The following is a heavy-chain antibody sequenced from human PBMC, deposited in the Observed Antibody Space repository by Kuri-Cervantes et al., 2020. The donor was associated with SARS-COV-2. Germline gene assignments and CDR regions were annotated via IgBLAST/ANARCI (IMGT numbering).Heavy chain of an antibody. J-gene: IGHJ4*02. CDR3: AGIDSDFWGGYSPTVDY. D-gene: IGHD3-3*01. CDR1: GGSFSGYY. V-gene: IGHV4-34*01. CDR2: INHSGST. Sequence: SETLSLTCAVYGGSFSGYYRSWIRQPPGKGLEWIGEINHSGSTNYYPSLKSRVTITVDKSKNQFSLKLSYVTAADQTVDYCAGIDSDFWGGYSPTVDYWGKGTLVTVSS.